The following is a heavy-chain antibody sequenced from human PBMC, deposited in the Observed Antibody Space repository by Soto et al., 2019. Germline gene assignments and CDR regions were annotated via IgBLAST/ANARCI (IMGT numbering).Heavy chain of an antibody. CDR1: GGSFSGYY. J-gene: IGHJ6*02. V-gene: IGHV4-34*01. Sequence: QVQLQQWGAGLLKPSETLSLTCAVYGGSFSGYYWSWIRQPPGKGLEWIGEINHSGSTNYNPSLKRRVTISVDTAKNQFSRKMSSVTAADTAVYYCARLGYCSGGSCYYYYYGMDVWGQGTTVTVS. CDR2: INHSGST. D-gene: IGHD2-15*01. CDR3: ARLGYCSGGSCYYYYYGMDV.